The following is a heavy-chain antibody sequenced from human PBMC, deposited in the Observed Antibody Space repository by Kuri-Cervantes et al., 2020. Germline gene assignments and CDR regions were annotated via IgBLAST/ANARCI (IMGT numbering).Heavy chain of an antibody. J-gene: IGHJ6*02. D-gene: IGHD3-10*01. CDR3: ASPQWFGDLIFRYGMDV. CDR1: GDSISSSNW. Sequence: GSLRLSCVVSGDSISSSNWWSWVRQSPTKGLEWIGEIYHSVSNNYNPSLKSRVTISVGTSKNQLSLNLSSVTAADTAVYYCASPQWFGDLIFRYGMDVWGQGTMVTVSS. V-gene: IGHV4-4*02. CDR2: IYHSVSN.